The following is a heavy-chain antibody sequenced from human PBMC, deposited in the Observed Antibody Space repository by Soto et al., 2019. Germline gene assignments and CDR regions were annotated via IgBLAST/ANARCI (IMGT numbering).Heavy chain of an antibody. CDR1: GFTFSDYY. V-gene: IGHV3-11*06. D-gene: IGHD4-17*01. Sequence: QVQLVESGGGLVKPGGSLRLSCAASGFTFSDYYMSWIRQAPGQGLEWVSYISHDSDYTSYADSVRGRFSISRDNAQKSLYLQINSLRAEDTALYYCARPNTPYYGANSGAFDIWGQGTMVTVSS. CDR2: ISHDSDYT. CDR3: ARPNTPYYGANSGAFDI. J-gene: IGHJ3*02.